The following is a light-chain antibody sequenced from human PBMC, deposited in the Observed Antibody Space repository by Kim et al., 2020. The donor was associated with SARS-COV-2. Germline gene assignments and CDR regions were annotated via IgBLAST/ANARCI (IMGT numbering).Light chain of an antibody. CDR2: DAS. CDR3: QQRTSWLT. CDR1: QSVSTY. J-gene: IGKJ4*01. Sequence: SLSPGERATLSGRASQSVSTYLAWYHQKPGHSPRLLIYDASNRATGIPARFSGSVSGTDFTLTISSLEPEDFAVYYCQQRTSWLTFGGGTKVDIK. V-gene: IGKV3-11*01.